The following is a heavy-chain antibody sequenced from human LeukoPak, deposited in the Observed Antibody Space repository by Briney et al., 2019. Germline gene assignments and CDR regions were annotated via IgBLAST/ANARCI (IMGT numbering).Heavy chain of an antibody. Sequence: GASVKVSCKASGYTFTSYGISWVRQAPGQGLEWMGWISAYNGNTNYAQKLQGRVTMTTDTSTSTAYMELRSLRSDDTAVYYCARGVDCSGGSCYSIYYYYYMDVWGKGTTVTVSS. CDR3: ARGVDCSGGSCYSIYYYYYMDV. CDR1: GYTFTSYG. CDR2: ISAYNGNT. J-gene: IGHJ6*03. V-gene: IGHV1-18*01. D-gene: IGHD2-15*01.